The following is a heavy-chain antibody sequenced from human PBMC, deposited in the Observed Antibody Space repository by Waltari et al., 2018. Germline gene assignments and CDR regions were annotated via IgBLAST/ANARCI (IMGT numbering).Heavy chain of an antibody. J-gene: IGHJ4*02. D-gene: IGHD2-2*02. CDR1: GGSISSYY. CDR3: ARVYRARYFDY. Sequence: QVQLQESGPGLVKPSETLSLTCTVSGGSISSYYWSWIRQPPGKGLEWIGYIYYSGSTNYNPSLKSRVTISVDTSKNQFSLKLSSVTAADTAVYYCARVYRARYFDYWGQGTLVTVSS. CDR2: IYYSGST. V-gene: IGHV4-59*01.